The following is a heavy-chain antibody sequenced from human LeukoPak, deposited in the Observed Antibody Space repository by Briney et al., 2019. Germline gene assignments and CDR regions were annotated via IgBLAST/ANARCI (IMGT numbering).Heavy chain of an antibody. V-gene: IGHV3-53*01. Sequence: GGSLRLSCAASGFTVSNNYMSWVRQAPGKGLEWVSVIYSGGSTYYADSVKGRFTISRDTSKNTLSLQMNSLRAEDTAVYYCAKVYSEDYWGQGTLVTVSS. D-gene: IGHD2-8*01. J-gene: IGHJ4*02. CDR2: IYSGGST. CDR1: GFTVSNNY. CDR3: AKVYSEDY.